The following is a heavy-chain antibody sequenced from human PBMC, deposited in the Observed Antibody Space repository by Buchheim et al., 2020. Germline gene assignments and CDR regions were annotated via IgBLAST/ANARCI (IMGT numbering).Heavy chain of an antibody. D-gene: IGHD2-21*02. CDR3: ARFQVGSDKLPGRYFDY. Sequence: QVQLVQSGAEVKKPGASVKVSCKASGYTFTSYYMHWVRQAPGQGLEWMGIINPSGGSTSYAQQFQGRVTMTRDTSTSTVYLELGSLRSEDTAVYYCARFQVGSDKLPGRYFDYWGQGTL. V-gene: IGHV1-46*03. CDR2: INPSGGST. J-gene: IGHJ4*02. CDR1: GYTFTSYY.